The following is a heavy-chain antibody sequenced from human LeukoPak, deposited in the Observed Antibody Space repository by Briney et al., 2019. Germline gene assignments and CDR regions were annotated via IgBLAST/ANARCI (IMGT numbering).Heavy chain of an antibody. CDR2: ILYDEK. Sequence: PGRSLRLSCAASGFTFSSFGMHGVRQAPGRGLEWVALILYDEKYYADSVKGRFTISRDNSKNILYLQMDSLRVEDTAVYYCARYCSGGCYSGVDYWGQGTLVTVPS. CDR1: GFTFSSFG. V-gene: IGHV3-33*05. D-gene: IGHD2-15*01. J-gene: IGHJ4*02. CDR3: ARYCSGGCYSGVDY.